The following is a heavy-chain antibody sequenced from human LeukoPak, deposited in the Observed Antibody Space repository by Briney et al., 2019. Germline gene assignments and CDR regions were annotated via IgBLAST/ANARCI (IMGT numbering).Heavy chain of an antibody. D-gene: IGHD3-16*01. Sequence: SETLSLTCAVYGGSFSGDYWSWIRQPPGKGLEWIGEVIHSGSTNYNPSLKSRVTISVDTSKNQFSLKLSSATAADTAVYYCAKRGRGEPDYRGQGTLVTVSS. CDR2: VIHSGST. V-gene: IGHV4-34*12. J-gene: IGHJ4*02. CDR1: GGSFSGDY. CDR3: AKRGRGEPDY.